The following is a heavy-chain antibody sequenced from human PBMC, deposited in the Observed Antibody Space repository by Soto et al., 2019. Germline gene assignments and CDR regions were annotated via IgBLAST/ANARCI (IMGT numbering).Heavy chain of an antibody. CDR3: ARDPDVDIVATTGSY. V-gene: IGHV3-48*01. Sequence: GGSLRLSCAASGFTFSSYSMNWVRQAPGKGLEWVSYISSSSSTIYYADSVKGRFTISRDNAKNSLYLQMNSLRAEDTAVYYCARDPDVDIVATTGSYWGQGTLVTVSS. CDR2: ISSSSSTI. J-gene: IGHJ4*02. CDR1: GFTFSSYS. D-gene: IGHD5-12*01.